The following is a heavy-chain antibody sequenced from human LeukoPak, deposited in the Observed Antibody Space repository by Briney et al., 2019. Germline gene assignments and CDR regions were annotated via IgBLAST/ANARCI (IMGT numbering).Heavy chain of an antibody. V-gene: IGHV4-30-4*01. D-gene: IGHD2-15*01. CDR1: VGSPCIGNSY. CDR2: IYYSGST. Sequence: PSQSLSLSSAVSVGSPCIGNSYSGCISHPPGKGLELNGYIYYSGSTSYNPSLKSRVTISVDTSKNQFSLKLSSVTAADTAVYYCARCVGGLAAATHDCWGQGTLVTASS. CDR3: ARCVGGLAAATHDC. J-gene: IGHJ4*02.